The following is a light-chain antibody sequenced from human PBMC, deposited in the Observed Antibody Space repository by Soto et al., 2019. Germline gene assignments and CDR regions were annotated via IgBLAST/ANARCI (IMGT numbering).Light chain of an antibody. Sequence: QSALTQPASGSGSPGQSITISCTGTRSDVGSHNLVSWYQQHPGQAPKLMIYEVSKRPLGVSARFSASKSGNTASLTISGLQAEDEADYYCCSYGGSRAVFGGGTQLTVL. V-gene: IGLV2-23*02. CDR3: CSYGGSRAV. CDR1: RSDVGSHNL. CDR2: EVS. J-gene: IGLJ7*01.